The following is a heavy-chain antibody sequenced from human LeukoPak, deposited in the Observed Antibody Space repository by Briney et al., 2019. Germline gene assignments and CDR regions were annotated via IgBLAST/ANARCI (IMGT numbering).Heavy chain of an antibody. Sequence: GGSLRLSCATSGFTFRSHAMHWVRQSPGKGLEWVAQIWYDGSNKYYADSVKGRFTISRDNAKNSLYLQMNSLRAEDTAVYYCASSDYYDSSGYYADAFDIWGQGTMVTVSS. D-gene: IGHD3-22*01. CDR1: GFTFRSHA. J-gene: IGHJ3*02. V-gene: IGHV3-33*03. CDR2: IWYDGSNK. CDR3: ASSDYYDSSGYYADAFDI.